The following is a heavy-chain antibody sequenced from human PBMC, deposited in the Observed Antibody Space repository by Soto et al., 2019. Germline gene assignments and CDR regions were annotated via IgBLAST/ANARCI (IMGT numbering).Heavy chain of an antibody. CDR1: GFTFDDFA. CDR3: AKDRRAMSWYFDL. CDR2: INWNSRSI. V-gene: IGHV3-9*01. J-gene: IGHJ2*01. Sequence: EVQLVESGGGLGQPGTSLRLSCAASGFTFDDFAMHWVRQAPGKGLEWVAGINWNSRSIDYADSVKGRFIISRDNAKKSIYLQLNNLRTEATAFYYCAKDRRAMSWYFDLWGRGTLVVVSS.